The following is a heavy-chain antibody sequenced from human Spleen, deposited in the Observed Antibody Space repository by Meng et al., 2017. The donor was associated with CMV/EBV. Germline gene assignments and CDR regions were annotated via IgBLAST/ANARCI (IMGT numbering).Heavy chain of an antibody. D-gene: IGHD3-3*01. CDR1: GYSFTTYW. Sequence: KVSCKDSGYSFTTYWIAWLRQTPGKGPEWMGIIYPGDSDTRYSPSFQGQVTISADKSISTAYLQWSSLKASDTAMYYCARRSSFTDFWSGYYNWGQGTLVTVSS. V-gene: IGHV5-51*01. J-gene: IGHJ4*02. CDR3: ARRSSFTDFWSGYYN. CDR2: IYPGDSDT.